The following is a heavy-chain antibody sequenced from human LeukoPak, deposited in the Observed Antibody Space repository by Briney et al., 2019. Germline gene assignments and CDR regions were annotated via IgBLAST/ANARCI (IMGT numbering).Heavy chain of an antibody. CDR1: GGSISGYY. Sequence: PLETLSLTCTVSGGSISGYYWSWIRQPPGKGLEWIGYISYSGSTNYNPSLKSRVIISLDTSKNQFSLKLSSVTAADTAVYYCARTLSRWDPFDYWGQGTLVTVSS. V-gene: IGHV4-59*01. J-gene: IGHJ4*02. D-gene: IGHD1-26*01. CDR2: ISYSGST. CDR3: ARTLSRWDPFDY.